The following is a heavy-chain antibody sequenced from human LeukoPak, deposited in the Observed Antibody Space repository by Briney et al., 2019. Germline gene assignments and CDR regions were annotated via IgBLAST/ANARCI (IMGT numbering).Heavy chain of an antibody. CDR1: GFTFRDYV. CDR2: TSSDLNVK. Sequence: GGSLGLSCAASGFTFRDYVIHWVRQAPGKGLEWVAVTSSDLNVKLYADSVKGRFTISRDNSKNTVYLQMNSLRAEDTAMYYCARRDDHNGRDYWGQGTLVTVSS. V-gene: IGHV3-30*14. J-gene: IGHJ4*02. CDR3: ARRDDHNGRDY. D-gene: IGHD5-24*01.